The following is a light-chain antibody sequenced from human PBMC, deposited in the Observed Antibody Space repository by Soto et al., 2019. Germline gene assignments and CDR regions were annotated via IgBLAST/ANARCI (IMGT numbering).Light chain of an antibody. CDR1: SSDVGGYNY. CDR3: SSYGGDNNWGV. Sequence: QSVLTQPPSASGSPGQSVTISCTGTSSDVGGYNYVSWYQQQSGKTPKLIIYEVTKRPSGVPDRFSGSKSGNTASLTVSGLQADDEAAYYCSSYGGDNNWGVFGGGTKLTVL. CDR2: EVT. J-gene: IGLJ2*01. V-gene: IGLV2-8*01.